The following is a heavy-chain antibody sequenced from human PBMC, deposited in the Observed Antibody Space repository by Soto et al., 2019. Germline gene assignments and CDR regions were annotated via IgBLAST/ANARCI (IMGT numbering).Heavy chain of an antibody. V-gene: IGHV4-34*01. Sequence: SETLSLTCAVYGGSFSGYYWSWIRQPPGKGLEWIGEINHSGSTNYNPSLKSRVTISVDTSKNQFSLKLSSVTAADTAVYYCGRVVEGATRHTASDSWGQGMLVTVSS. CDR2: INHSGST. D-gene: IGHD2-15*01. J-gene: IGHJ5*02. CDR3: GRVVEGATRHTASDS. CDR1: GGSFSGYY.